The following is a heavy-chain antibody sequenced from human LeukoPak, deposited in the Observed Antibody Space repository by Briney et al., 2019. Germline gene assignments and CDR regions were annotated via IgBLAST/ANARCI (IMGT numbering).Heavy chain of an antibody. Sequence: GGSLRLSCAASGFTFSSYGMHWVRQAPGKGLEWVANIFYGGSNEYYADSVKGRFTISRDNSKNTLHLQMNSLRAEDTAVYYCASYDSSGYDAFDIWGQGTMVTVSS. CDR3: ASYDSSGYDAFDI. J-gene: IGHJ3*02. D-gene: IGHD3-22*01. V-gene: IGHV3-30*03. CDR2: IFYGGSNE. CDR1: GFTFSSYG.